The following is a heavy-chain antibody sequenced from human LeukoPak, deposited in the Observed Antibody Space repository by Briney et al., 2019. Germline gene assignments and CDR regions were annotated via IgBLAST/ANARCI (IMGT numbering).Heavy chain of an antibody. CDR1: GFTFSRYE. Sequence: PGGSLRLSCAASGFTFSRYEMNWVRQAPGKGLEWVSNISCSWCTIYYADSVKGRFTNSRDNAKNTLYMQMNSLRADDKAVYYCARVITPYGMDVWGQGTTVTVSS. CDR3: ARVITPYGMDV. J-gene: IGHJ6*02. V-gene: IGHV3-48*03. D-gene: IGHD3-22*01. CDR2: ISCSWCTI.